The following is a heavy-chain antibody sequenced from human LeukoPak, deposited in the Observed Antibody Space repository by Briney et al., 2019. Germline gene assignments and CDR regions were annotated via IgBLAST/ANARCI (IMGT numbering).Heavy chain of an antibody. V-gene: IGHV3-30*02. D-gene: IGHD6-6*01. Sequence: GGSLRLSCAASGFTFSSYGMHWVRQAPGKGLEWVAFIRYDGSNKYYAHSVKGRFTISRDNSKNTLYLQMNSLRAADTAVYYCARDEGTSYLSSFDYWGQGTLVTVSS. CDR3: ARDEGTSYLSSFDY. J-gene: IGHJ4*02. CDR2: IRYDGSNK. CDR1: GFTFSSYG.